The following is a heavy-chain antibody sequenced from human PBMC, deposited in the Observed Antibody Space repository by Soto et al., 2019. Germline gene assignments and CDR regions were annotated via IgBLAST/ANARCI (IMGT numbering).Heavy chain of an antibody. J-gene: IGHJ6*02. CDR3: ARGAEGKTPACSLNYYYGMDV. CDR1: GFTFSDHY. V-gene: IGHV3-72*01. Sequence: EVQLVESGGGLVQPGGSLRLSCAASGFTFSDHYMQWVRQAPGKGLEWVARIRNIANSYTTIYAASVKGRFTISRDGSKNSLYLELSSLRTEDTAVYYCARGAEGKTPACSLNYYYGMDVWGQGTTVTVSS. CDR2: IRNIANSYTT. D-gene: IGHD3-10*01.